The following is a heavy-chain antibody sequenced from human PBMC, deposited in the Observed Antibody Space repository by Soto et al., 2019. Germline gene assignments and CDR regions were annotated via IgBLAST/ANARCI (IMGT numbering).Heavy chain of an antibody. CDR3: ARPHYYDSTPDYFDF. D-gene: IGHD3-22*01. CDR2: ISAYNGNT. CDR1: GLAFTSYC. V-gene: IGHV1-18*01. Sequence: GAPVKLCSKDSGLAFTSYCRSWLHHSNKQGLEWMGWISAYNGNTNYAQKLQGRVTMTTDTSTSTAYLQWSSLKASDTAMYYCARPHYYDSTPDYFDFWGQGTPVTGFS. J-gene: IGHJ4*02.